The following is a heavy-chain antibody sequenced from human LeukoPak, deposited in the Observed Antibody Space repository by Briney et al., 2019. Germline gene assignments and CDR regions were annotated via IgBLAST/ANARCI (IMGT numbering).Heavy chain of an antibody. CDR3: AKVRGGELLAAFDI. Sequence: GGSLRLSCAASGFTFDDYAMHWVRQAPGKGLEWVSGISWNSGNIGYADSVKGRFTISRDNVKNSLYLQMNSLRAEDTALFYCAKVRGGELLAAFDIWGQGTMVTASS. CDR1: GFTFDDYA. CDR2: ISWNSGNI. J-gene: IGHJ3*02. D-gene: IGHD1-26*01. V-gene: IGHV3-9*01.